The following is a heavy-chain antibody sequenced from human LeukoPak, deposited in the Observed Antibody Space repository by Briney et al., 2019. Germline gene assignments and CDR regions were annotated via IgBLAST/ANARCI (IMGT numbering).Heavy chain of an antibody. CDR2: ISYDGSNK. D-gene: IGHD6-13*01. J-gene: IGHJ6*02. CDR3: ARDRSYSSSWYGAYYYYYYGMDV. Sequence: PGGSLRLSCAASGFTFSSYAMHWVLQAPGKGLEWVAVISYDGSNKYYADSVKGRFTISRDNAKNTLYLQMNSLRAEDTAVYYCARDRSYSSSWYGAYYYYYYGMDVWGQGTTVTVSS. CDR1: GFTFSSYA. V-gene: IGHV3-30-3*01.